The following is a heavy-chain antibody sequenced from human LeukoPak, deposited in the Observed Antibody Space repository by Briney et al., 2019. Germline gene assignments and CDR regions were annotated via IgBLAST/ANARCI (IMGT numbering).Heavy chain of an antibody. CDR1: GYTFTSYG. CDR2: ISAYHGNT. V-gene: IGHV1-18*01. CDR3: ARAWSSSSLFALVNWFDP. D-gene: IGHD6-6*01. J-gene: IGHJ5*02. Sequence: ASVKVSCKASGYTFTSYGISWVRQAPGKALEWTGWISAYHGNTNYAQKLQGRVTMTTDTSTSTAYMELRSLRSDDTAVYYCARAWSSSSLFALVNWFDPWGQGTLVTVSS.